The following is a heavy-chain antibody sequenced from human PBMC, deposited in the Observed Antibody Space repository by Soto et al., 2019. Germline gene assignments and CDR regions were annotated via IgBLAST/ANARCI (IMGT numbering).Heavy chain of an antibody. D-gene: IGHD4-17*01. CDR2: VTNSGPI. J-gene: IGHJ4*02. Sequence: SETLSLTCSISGDSINSDNWSWIRQSPGKGLEWIGHVTNSGPIYTNPSLKGRVTISVDTSKNQFFLRLSSVTAADTAIYYCARSNGDYPRIYYFDYWGQGTLVTVSS. CDR1: GDSINSDN. V-gene: IGHV4-59*01. CDR3: ARSNGDYPRIYYFDY.